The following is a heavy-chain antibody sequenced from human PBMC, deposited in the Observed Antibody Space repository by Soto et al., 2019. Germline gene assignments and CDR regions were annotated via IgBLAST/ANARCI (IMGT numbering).Heavy chain of an antibody. CDR1: VWSFNGYY. V-gene: IGHV4-34*01. D-gene: IGHD3-3*01. J-gene: IGHJ5*02. CDR3: ATRITVFGLLIPPFDP. CDR2: INHTGGT. Sequence: SETLSLTCGVYVWSFNGYYWNWIRQPPGNGLEWIGEINHTGGTHYNPSLKSRVIMSVDTSKNQFSLRLSSVTAADTAIYYCATRITVFGLLIPPFDPWGQGTQVTVSS.